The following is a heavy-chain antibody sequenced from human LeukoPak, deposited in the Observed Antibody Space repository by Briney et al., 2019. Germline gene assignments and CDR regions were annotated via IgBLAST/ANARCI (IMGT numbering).Heavy chain of an antibody. Sequence: APVKVSCKASGYTFTGYYMHWVRQAPGQGLEWMGWINPNSGGTNYAQKFQGRVTMTRDTSISTAYMELSRLRSDDTAVYYCARWLHPGDYFDYWGQGTLVTVSS. CDR2: INPNSGGT. CDR1: GYTFTGYY. CDR3: ARWLHPGDYFDY. D-gene: IGHD5-12*01. J-gene: IGHJ4*02. V-gene: IGHV1-2*02.